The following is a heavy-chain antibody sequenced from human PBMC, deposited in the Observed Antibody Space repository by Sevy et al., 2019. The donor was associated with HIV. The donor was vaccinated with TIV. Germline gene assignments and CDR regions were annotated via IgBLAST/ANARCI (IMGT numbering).Heavy chain of an antibody. CDR1: GFTFSSYA. CDR3: AKSLRFLEWPPRCMDE. Sequence: GGSLRLSCAASGFTFSSYAMSWVRQAPGKGLEWVSAISGSGGSTYYADSVKGRFTISRDNSKNTLYLQMNSLRAEDTAVYYCAKSLRFLEWPPRCMDEWGQGTTVTVSS. CDR2: ISGSGGST. D-gene: IGHD3-3*01. J-gene: IGHJ6*02. V-gene: IGHV3-23*01.